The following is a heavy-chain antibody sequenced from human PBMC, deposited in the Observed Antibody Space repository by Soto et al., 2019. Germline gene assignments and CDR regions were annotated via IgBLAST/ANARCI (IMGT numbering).Heavy chain of an antibody. J-gene: IGHJ5*02. V-gene: IGHV2-5*02. CDR3: AHRHGVVGPGASLQYNWFDP. Sequence: QISLKESGPTLVNPTQTLTLTCTFSGFSLSTSGVGVGWIRQPPGKALEWLALIYWDDDKRYSPSLKSRLTITKDTSKNQVVLTMTNMDPVDTATYYCAHRHGVVGPGASLQYNWFDPWGQGTLVTVSS. CDR2: IYWDDDK. CDR1: GFSLSTSGVG. D-gene: IGHD2-2*01.